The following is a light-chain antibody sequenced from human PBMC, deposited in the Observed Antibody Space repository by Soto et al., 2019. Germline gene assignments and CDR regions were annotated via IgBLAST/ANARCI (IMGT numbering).Light chain of an antibody. CDR3: SSYAGNNNLYV. Sequence: QSALTQPPSASGSPGQSVTISCTGTSSDVGAYNYVSWYQRHPGKAPKLMIYEVSKRPSGVPDRFSGSKSGNTASLTVSGLQAEDEADYYCSSYAGNNNLYVFGTGTKLTVL. CDR2: EVS. CDR1: SSDVGAYNY. J-gene: IGLJ1*01. V-gene: IGLV2-8*01.